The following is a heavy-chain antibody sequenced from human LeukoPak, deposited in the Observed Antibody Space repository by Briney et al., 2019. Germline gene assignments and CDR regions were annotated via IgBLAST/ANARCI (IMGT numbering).Heavy chain of an antibody. CDR1: GGSISSYH. V-gene: IGHV4-59*01. Sequence: SETLSLTCTVSGGSISSYHWSWIRQPPGKGLEWIGYIHYSGSTNYNPSLQSRVTISVDTSRSHFSLKLSSATAADTAVYYCARGERPGPDFWGQGTLVTVSS. D-gene: IGHD1-1*01. CDR3: ARGERPGPDF. J-gene: IGHJ4*02. CDR2: IHYSGST.